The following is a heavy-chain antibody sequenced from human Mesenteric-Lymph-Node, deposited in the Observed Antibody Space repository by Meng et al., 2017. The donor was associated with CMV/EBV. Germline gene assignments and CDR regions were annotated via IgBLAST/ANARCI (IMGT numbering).Heavy chain of an antibody. J-gene: IGHJ5*02. V-gene: IGHV1-18*01. CDR1: GYTFNSYG. CDR3: ARGQYQLLYGGDWFDP. CDR2: ISAYNGNT. D-gene: IGHD2-2*02. Sequence: GYTFNSYGIIWVRQAPGQGREWMGWISAYNGNTNYAQKLQGRVTMTTDTSTSTAYMELRSLRSDDTAVYYCARGQYQLLYGGDWFDPWGQGTLVTVSS.